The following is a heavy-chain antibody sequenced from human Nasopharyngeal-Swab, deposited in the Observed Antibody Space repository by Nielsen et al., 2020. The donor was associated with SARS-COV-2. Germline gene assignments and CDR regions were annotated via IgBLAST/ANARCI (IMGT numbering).Heavy chain of an antibody. Sequence: ASVKVSCRASGYTFTRYYMHWVRQAPGQGLEWMGRINPNSGGTNYAQKLQGRVTMTRDTSISTAYMELSRLRSDGTAVYYCAGVMYSSGWWFDPWGQGTLVTVSS. D-gene: IGHD6-19*01. J-gene: IGHJ5*02. CDR1: GYTFTRYY. CDR2: INPNSGGT. V-gene: IGHV1-2*06. CDR3: AGVMYSSGWWFDP.